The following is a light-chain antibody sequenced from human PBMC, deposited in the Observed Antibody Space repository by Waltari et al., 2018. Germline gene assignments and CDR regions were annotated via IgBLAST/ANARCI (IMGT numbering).Light chain of an antibody. CDR2: EVN. Sequence: QSALTQPPSASGSPGQSVTISCTGTSSDVGGYNYVSWYQQHPGKAPKLIISEVNKRPSGGPDSVSGSKSGNTASRTVSGLQADDEADYYCSSYSGSNNLGVFGGGTKLTVL. CDR1: SSDVGGYNY. J-gene: IGLJ2*01. CDR3: SSYSGSNNLGV. V-gene: IGLV2-8*01.